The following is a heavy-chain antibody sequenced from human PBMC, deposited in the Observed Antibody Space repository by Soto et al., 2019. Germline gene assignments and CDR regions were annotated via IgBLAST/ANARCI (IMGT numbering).Heavy chain of an antibody. V-gene: IGHV3-33*01. CDR1: GFTFSSYG. J-gene: IGHJ6*03. Sequence: GGSLRLSCAASGFTFSSYGMHWVRQAPGKGLEWVAVIWYDGSNKYYADSVKGRFTISRDNSKNTLYLQMNSLRAEDTAVYYCARDQRALVSGWTNYYYYYMDVWGKGTTVTVSS. CDR2: IWYDGSNK. D-gene: IGHD6-19*01. CDR3: ARDQRALVSGWTNYYYYYMDV.